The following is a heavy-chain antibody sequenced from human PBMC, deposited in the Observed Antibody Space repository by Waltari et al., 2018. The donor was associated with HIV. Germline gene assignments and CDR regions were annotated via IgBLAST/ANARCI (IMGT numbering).Heavy chain of an antibody. CDR3: TRESGYQLVRWLDP. V-gene: IGHV1-2*02. J-gene: IGHJ5*02. D-gene: IGHD2-2*01. CDR1: GYTFTGHY. CDR2: INPISGAT. Sequence: QVHLVQSGAEVKKPGASMKVSCKASGYTFTGHYVHRLRQAPGQGLEWMGWINPISGATNYAKTFQGRVTMTRDASINTVYMEVKSLRYDDTAMYYCTRESGYQLVRWLDPWGQGTRVTVSS.